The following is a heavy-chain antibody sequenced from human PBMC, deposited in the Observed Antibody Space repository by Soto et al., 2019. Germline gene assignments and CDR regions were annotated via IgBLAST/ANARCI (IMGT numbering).Heavy chain of an antibody. CDR2: TRNKANGYST. V-gene: IGHV3-72*01. CDR1: GFTLSDHY. Sequence: EVQLVESGGGLVQPGGSLRLSCAASGFTLSDHYMDWVRQAPGRGLEWVGRTRNKANGYSTEYAAAVKGRFIVSSDDSLNSLYLQMNSLKTEDTAVYYCVRTSHYGSGRWNFDFWGQGTLVTVSS. CDR3: VRTSHYGSGRWNFDF. J-gene: IGHJ4*02. D-gene: IGHD3-10*01.